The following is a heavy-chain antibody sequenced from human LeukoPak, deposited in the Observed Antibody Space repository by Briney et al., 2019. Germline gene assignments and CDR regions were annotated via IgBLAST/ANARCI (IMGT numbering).Heavy chain of an antibody. Sequence: GGSLRLSCAASGFTFSSYAMTWVRQAPRKGLELVSDISDSGGLTYYADSVKGRFTISRDNSKNTLYLQMNSLRAEDTAVYYCAKDSPRYPFDYWGQGTLVTVSS. V-gene: IGHV3-23*01. CDR2: ISDSGGLT. CDR1: GFTFSSYA. D-gene: IGHD1-26*01. CDR3: AKDSPRYPFDY. J-gene: IGHJ4*02.